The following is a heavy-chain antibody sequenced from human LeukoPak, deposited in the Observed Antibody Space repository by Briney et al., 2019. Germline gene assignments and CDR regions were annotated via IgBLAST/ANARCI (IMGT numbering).Heavy chain of an antibody. D-gene: IGHD3-3*01. CDR1: GFTFSSYA. J-gene: IGHJ6*03. CDR2: ISGSGGST. CDR3: ARGGDDFWSGYYYYYMDV. V-gene: IGHV3-23*01. Sequence: GGSLRLSCAASGFTFSSYAMSWVRQAAGKGLEWVSAISGSGGSTYYADSVKGRFTISRDNSKNTLYLQMNSLRAEDTAVYYCARGGDDFWSGYYYYYMDVWGKGTTVTVSS.